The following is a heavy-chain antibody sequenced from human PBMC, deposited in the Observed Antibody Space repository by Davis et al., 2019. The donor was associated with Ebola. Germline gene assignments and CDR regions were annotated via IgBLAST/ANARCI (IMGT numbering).Heavy chain of an antibody. CDR1: GGSVSSGSYY. J-gene: IGHJ5*02. CDR3: AREDLTIFGVVTRYNWFDP. D-gene: IGHD3-3*01. V-gene: IGHV4-61*01. CDR2: IYYSGST. Sequence: MPSETLSLTCTVSGGSVSSGSYYWIWIRQPPGKGLEWIGYIYYSGSTNYNPSLKSRVTISVDTSKNQFSLKLSSVTAADTAVYYCAREDLTIFGVVTRYNWFDPWGQGTLVTVSS.